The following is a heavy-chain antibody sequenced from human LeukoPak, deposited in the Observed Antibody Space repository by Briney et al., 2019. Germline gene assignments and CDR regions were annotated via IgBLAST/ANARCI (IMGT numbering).Heavy chain of an antibody. V-gene: IGHV4-59*01. CDR2: IYYSGST. CDR1: GGFINNYY. Sequence: SETLSLTCTVSGGFINNYYWSWIRQPPGKGLEWIGYIYYSGSTNYNPSLKSRVTISVDTSKNQFSLKLSSVTAADTAVYYCARGGNVRYFNNWGQGTLVTVSS. CDR3: ARGGNVRYFNN. J-gene: IGHJ4*02. D-gene: IGHD3-9*01.